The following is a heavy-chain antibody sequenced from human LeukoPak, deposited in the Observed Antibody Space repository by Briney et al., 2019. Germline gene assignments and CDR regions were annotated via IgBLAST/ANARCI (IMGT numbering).Heavy chain of an antibody. CDR3: ARVLPGYRSDPFDY. D-gene: IGHD3-16*02. Sequence: GGSLRLSCAASGFTFSSYSMNWVRQAPGKGLEWVSSISSSSSYIYYADSVKGRFTISRDNAKNSLYLQMNSLRAEDTAVYYCARVLPGYRSDPFDYWGQGTLVTVSS. V-gene: IGHV3-21*01. J-gene: IGHJ4*02. CDR1: GFTFSSYS. CDR2: ISSSSSYI.